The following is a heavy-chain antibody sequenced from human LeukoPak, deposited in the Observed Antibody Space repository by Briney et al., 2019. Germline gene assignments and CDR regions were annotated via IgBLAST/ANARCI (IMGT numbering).Heavy chain of an antibody. Sequence: PSETLSLTCTVSGGSVSSGSYYWSWIRQPPGKGLEWIGYIYYSGSANYNPSLKSRVTISVGTSKNQFSLKLSSVTAADTAVYYCAVRIVTTVPDYYYGMDVWGQGTTVTVSS. CDR3: AVRIVTTVPDYYYGMDV. D-gene: IGHD4-11*01. J-gene: IGHJ6*02. V-gene: IGHV4-61*01. CDR1: GGSVSSGSYY. CDR2: IYYSGSA.